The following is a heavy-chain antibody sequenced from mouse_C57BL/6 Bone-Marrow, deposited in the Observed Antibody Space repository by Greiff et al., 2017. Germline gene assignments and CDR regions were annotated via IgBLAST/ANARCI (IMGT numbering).Heavy chain of an antibody. CDR2: IYPGGGYT. CDR1: GYTFTNYW. J-gene: IGHJ3*01. CDR3: ARSPWFAY. Sequence: VQLQQSGAELVRPGTSVKMSCKASGYTFTNYWIGWAKQRPGHGLEWIGAIYPGGGYTNYNEKFKGKATLTADKSSSTAYMQFSSLTSEDSAIYYCARSPWFAYWGQGTLVTVSA. V-gene: IGHV1-63*01.